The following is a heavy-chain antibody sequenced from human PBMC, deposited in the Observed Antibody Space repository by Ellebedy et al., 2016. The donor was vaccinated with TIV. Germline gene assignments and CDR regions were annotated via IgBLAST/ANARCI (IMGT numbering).Heavy chain of an antibody. V-gene: IGHV3-7*03. Sequence: GESLKIPCAASGFTLGTYWMNWVRQAPGKGLEWVAHIKQDGSEKFYVDSVKGRFTISRDNAKNSLYLQMNSLRVDDTAIYYCARGRYYYGMDVWGQGTTVTVSS. CDR3: ARGRYYYGMDV. CDR1: GFTLGTYW. J-gene: IGHJ6*02. CDR2: IKQDGSEK.